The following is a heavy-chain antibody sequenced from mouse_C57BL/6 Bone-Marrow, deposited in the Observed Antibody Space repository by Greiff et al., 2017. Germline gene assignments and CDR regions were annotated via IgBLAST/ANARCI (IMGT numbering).Heavy chain of an antibody. CDR2: ISSGGDYI. D-gene: IGHD1-1*01. Sequence: DVQLVESGEGLVKPGWSLKLSCAASGFTFSSYALSWVRQTPEKRLEWVAYISSGGDYIYYADTVKGRFTISRDNARNTLYLQMSSLKSENTAMYYCTRAEYYVRGYWYFDVWGTGTTVTASS. V-gene: IGHV5-9-1*02. CDR1: GFTFSSYA. CDR3: TRAEYYVRGYWYFDV. J-gene: IGHJ1*03.